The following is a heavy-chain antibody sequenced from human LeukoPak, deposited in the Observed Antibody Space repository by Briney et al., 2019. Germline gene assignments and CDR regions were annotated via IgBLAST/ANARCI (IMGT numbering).Heavy chain of an antibody. CDR1: GYTFTTSG. J-gene: IGHJ4*02. D-gene: IGHD1-7*01. CDR3: AGVAGFYWNSDSFDY. CDR2: ISAYNGQT. Sequence: ASVKVSCKTSGYTFTTSGISWVRQAPGQGLEWMGWISAYNGQTNYAQKVQGRVTMTTDTSTKTACMELRSLRSDDTAVYYCAGVAGFYWNSDSFDYWGQGTQITVSS. V-gene: IGHV1-18*01.